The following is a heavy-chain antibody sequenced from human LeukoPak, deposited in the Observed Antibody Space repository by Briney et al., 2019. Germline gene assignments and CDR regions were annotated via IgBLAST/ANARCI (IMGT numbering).Heavy chain of an antibody. D-gene: IGHD5-18*01. Sequence: GGSLRLSCAASGFTFSDYCMSWIRQAPGKGLEWVSYISSSSSYTNYADSVKGRFTISRDNAKNSLYLQMNSLRAEDTAVYYCARVGYSYGFDYWGQGTLVTVSS. CDR2: ISSSSSYT. J-gene: IGHJ4*02. CDR1: GFTFSDYC. V-gene: IGHV3-11*06. CDR3: ARVGYSYGFDY.